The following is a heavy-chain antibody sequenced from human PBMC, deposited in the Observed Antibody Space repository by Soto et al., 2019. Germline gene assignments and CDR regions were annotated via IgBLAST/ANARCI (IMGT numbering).Heavy chain of an antibody. V-gene: IGHV1-18*01. CDR1: GYTFTSYG. D-gene: IGHD3-22*01. Sequence: QVQLVQSGAEVKKPGASVKVSCKASGYTFTSYGISWVRQAPGQGLEWMGWISAYNGNTNYAQKLQGRVTMTTDTSXSXXYMELRSLRSDDTAVYYCARDGSTMIVVVEENFDYWGQGTLVTVSS. J-gene: IGHJ4*02. CDR3: ARDGSTMIVVVEENFDY. CDR2: ISAYNGNT.